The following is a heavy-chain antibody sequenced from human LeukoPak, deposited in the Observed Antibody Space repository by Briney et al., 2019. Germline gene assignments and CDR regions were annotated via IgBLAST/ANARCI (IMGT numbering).Heavy chain of an antibody. V-gene: IGHV3-23*01. CDR1: GFTFSSYA. J-gene: IGHJ4*02. CDR3: AKDFRYSSSWTLFDH. Sequence: GGSLRLSCAASGFTFSSYAMSWVRQAPGKGLEWVSAISGSGGSTYYADSVKGRFTISRDNSKNTLYLQMNSLRAEDTAVYYCAKDFRYSSSWTLFDHWGQGTLVTVPS. D-gene: IGHD6-13*01. CDR2: ISGSGGST.